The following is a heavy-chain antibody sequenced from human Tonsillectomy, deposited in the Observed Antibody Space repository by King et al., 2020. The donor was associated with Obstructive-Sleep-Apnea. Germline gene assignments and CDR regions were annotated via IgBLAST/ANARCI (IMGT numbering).Heavy chain of an antibody. Sequence: QLQESGPGLVKPSETLSLTGTVSGYSISSGYFWGWIRQPPGKGLEWIGCIYHIVSTHYNPSLKTGVTISVDTSKNPFSLNLSSVTAADTAVYYCARSGISGGYYEALGYWGQGTLVTVSS. J-gene: IGHJ4*02. CDR3: ARSGISGGYYEALGY. CDR1: GYSISSGYF. V-gene: IGHV4-38-2*02. D-gene: IGHD1-26*01. CDR2: IYHIVST.